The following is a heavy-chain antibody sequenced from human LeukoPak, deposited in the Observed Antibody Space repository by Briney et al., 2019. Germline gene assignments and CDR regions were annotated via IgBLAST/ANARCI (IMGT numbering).Heavy chain of an antibody. CDR2: ISSGSTYI. CDR1: GFTFSSYS. Sequence: PGGSLRLSCAASGFTFSSYSMNWVRQASGKGLEWVSSISSGSTYIYYADSVKGRFTISRDSAKNSLYLQMNSLRAEDTAVYYCARMGYSGYGDYFDYWGQGTLVTVSS. V-gene: IGHV3-21*01. D-gene: IGHD5-12*01. CDR3: ARMGYSGYGDYFDY. J-gene: IGHJ4*02.